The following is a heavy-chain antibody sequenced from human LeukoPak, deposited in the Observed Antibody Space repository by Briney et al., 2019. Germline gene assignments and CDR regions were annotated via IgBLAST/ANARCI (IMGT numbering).Heavy chain of an antibody. CDR3: ARHHSGSYYYYYYYMDV. D-gene: IGHD1-26*01. V-gene: IGHV4-39*01. Sequence: PSETLSLTCTVSSGSISSSSYYWGWIRQPPGKGLEWIGSIYYSGSTYYNPSLKSRVTISVDTSKNQFSLKLSSVTAADTAVYYCARHHSGSYYYYYYYMDVWGKGTTVTISS. CDR1: SGSISSSSYY. CDR2: IYYSGST. J-gene: IGHJ6*03.